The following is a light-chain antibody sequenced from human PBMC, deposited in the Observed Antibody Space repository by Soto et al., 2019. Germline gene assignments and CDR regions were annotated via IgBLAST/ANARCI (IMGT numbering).Light chain of an antibody. V-gene: IGKV1-12*02. J-gene: IGKJ3*01. Sequence: DIQMTQSPSSVPASVGDRVTITCRASQDIRSWLAWYQQKPGKAPNLLIYAASSLQRGVPSRFSGRGSGTDFTLTISRLQPEDFATYYCQQANSVPFTFGPGTKVDIK. CDR2: AAS. CDR3: QQANSVPFT. CDR1: QDIRSW.